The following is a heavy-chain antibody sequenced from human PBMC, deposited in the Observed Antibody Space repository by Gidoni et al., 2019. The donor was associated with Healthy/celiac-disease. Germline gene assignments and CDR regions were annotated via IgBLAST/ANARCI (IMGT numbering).Heavy chain of an antibody. J-gene: IGHJ4*02. Sequence: QVQLQESGPGLVTPSETLSLTCTVSGGSISSYYWSWIRQPPGKGLEWIGYIYYSGSTNYNPSLKSRVTISVDTSKNQFSLKLSSVTAADTAVYYCARTYSSSLGYFDYWGQGTLVTVSS. CDR2: IYYSGST. D-gene: IGHD6-6*01. V-gene: IGHV4-59*01. CDR1: GGSISSYY. CDR3: ARTYSSSLGYFDY.